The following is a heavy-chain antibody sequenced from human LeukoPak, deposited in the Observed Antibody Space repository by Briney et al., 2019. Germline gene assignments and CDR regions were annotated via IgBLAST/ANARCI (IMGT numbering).Heavy chain of an antibody. CDR3: ARLWDYYDSSGGDYFDY. V-gene: IGHV3-30-3*01. CDR1: GFTFSSYA. Sequence: GGSLRLSCAGSGFTFSSYAMHWVRQAPGKGLEWVAVISYDGSNKYYADSVKGRFTISRDNSKNTLYLQMNSLRAEDTAVYYCARLWDYYDSSGGDYFDYWGQGTLVTVSS. J-gene: IGHJ4*02. CDR2: ISYDGSNK. D-gene: IGHD3-22*01.